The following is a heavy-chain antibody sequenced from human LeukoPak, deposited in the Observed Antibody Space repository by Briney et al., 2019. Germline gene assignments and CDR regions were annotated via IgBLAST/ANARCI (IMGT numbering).Heavy chain of an antibody. CDR3: AKERESYFEFDL. Sequence: GGSLRLSCAASPFTFSSYGMHWVRQAPGKGLEWVSAISGSADNTYYVDSVKGRFTISRDNSRNTLYLQMNSLRAEDTAIYYCAKERESYFEFDLWGQGTLVTVSS. CDR1: PFTFSSYG. V-gene: IGHV3-23*01. CDR2: ISGSADNT. J-gene: IGHJ4*02. D-gene: IGHD1-26*01.